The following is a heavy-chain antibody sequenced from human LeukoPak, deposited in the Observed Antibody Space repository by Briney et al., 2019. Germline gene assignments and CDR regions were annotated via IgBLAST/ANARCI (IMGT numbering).Heavy chain of an antibody. J-gene: IGHJ4*02. V-gene: IGHV1-24*01. CDR3: ATLPAAMKFSIDY. D-gene: IGHD2-2*01. CDR1: GYTLTELS. Sequence: SVKVSCKVSGYTLTELSMHWVRQAPGKGLEWMGGFDPEDGETIYAQKFQGRVTMTEDTSTDTAYMELSSLRSEDTAVYYCATLPAAMKFSIDYWGQGTLVTVSS. CDR2: FDPEDGET.